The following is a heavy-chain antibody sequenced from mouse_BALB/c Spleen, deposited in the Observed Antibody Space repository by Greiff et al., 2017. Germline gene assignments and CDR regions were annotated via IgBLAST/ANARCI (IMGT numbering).Heavy chain of an antibody. D-gene: IGHD1-1*01. J-gene: IGHJ3*01. V-gene: IGHV5-12-2*01. CDR1: GFTFSSYT. Sequence: EVHLVESGGGLVQPGGSLKLSCAASGFTFSSYTMSWVRQTPEKRLEWVAYISNGGGSTYYPDTVKGRFTISRDNAKNTLYLQMSSLKSEDTAMYYCSSYPSFAYWGQGTLVTVSA. CDR3: SSYPSFAY. CDR2: ISNGGGST.